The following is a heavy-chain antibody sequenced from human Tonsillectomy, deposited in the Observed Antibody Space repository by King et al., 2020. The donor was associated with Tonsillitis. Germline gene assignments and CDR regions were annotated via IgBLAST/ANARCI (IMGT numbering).Heavy chain of an antibody. V-gene: IGHV3-15*01. Sequence: VQLVESGGGLVKPGGSLRLSCAASGFSFTNAWMSWVRQAPGKGLEWVCRIKSKTDGGTTDYAAPVEGRFTISRDASKNILYLQMNSLKTEDTAVYYCTTDLHHRLISLHLEFDYWGQGTLVTVSS. J-gene: IGHJ4*02. CDR1: GFSFTNAW. CDR3: TTDLHHRLISLHLEFDY. D-gene: IGHD1-14*01. CDR2: IKSKTDGGTT.